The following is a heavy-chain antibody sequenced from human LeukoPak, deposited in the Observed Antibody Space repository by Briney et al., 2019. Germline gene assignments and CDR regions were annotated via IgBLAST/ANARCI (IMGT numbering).Heavy chain of an antibody. CDR1: GFTFSDYY. D-gene: IGHD6-13*01. V-gene: IGHV3-11*01. J-gene: IGHJ4*02. Sequence: GGSLRLSCAASGFTFSDYYMSWIRQAPGKGLEWVSYISSSGSTIYYADSVKSRFTISRDNAKNSLYQQMNSLRAEDTAVYYCARDPRIIAAAGDYWGQGTLVTVSS. CDR2: ISSSGSTI. CDR3: ARDPRIIAAAGDY.